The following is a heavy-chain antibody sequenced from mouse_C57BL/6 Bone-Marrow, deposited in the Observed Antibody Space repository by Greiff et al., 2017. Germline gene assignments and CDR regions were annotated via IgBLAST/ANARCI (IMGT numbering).Heavy chain of an antibody. J-gene: IGHJ3*01. CDR3: ARSGWLPWFAY. Sequence: ESGAELVRPGASVKLSCKASGYTFTDYYINWVKQRPGQGLEWIARIYPGSGNTYYNEKFKGKATLTAEKSSSTAYMQLSSLTSEDSAVYFCARSGWLPWFAYWGQGTLVTVSA. CDR2: IYPGSGNT. V-gene: IGHV1-76*01. CDR1: GYTFTDYY. D-gene: IGHD2-3*01.